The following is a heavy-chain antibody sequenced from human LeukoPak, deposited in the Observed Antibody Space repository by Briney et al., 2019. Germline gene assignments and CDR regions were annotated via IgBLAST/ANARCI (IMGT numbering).Heavy chain of an antibody. CDR3: ARHPDYYGSGSYYNGDY. J-gene: IGHJ4*02. Sequence: PGGSLRLSCAASGFTFSSYSMNWVRQAPGKGLEWIGSIYYSGSTYYNPSLKSRVTISVDTSKNQFSLKLSSVTAADTAVYYCARHPDYYGSGSYYNGDYWGQGTLVTVSS. V-gene: IGHV4-39*01. CDR2: IYYSGST. D-gene: IGHD3-10*01. CDR1: GFTFSSYSMN.